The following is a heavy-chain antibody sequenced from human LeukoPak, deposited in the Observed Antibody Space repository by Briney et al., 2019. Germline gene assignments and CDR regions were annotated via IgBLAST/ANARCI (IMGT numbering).Heavy chain of an antibody. Sequence: PGGSLRLSCAASGFTFSSYAMSWVRQAPGKGLEWVSSISSSSSYIYYADSVKGRFTISRDNAKNSLYLQMNSLRAEDTAVYYCARDKGGKWLWPDPPDYWGQGTLVTVSS. J-gene: IGHJ4*02. CDR1: GFTFSSYA. CDR2: ISSSSSYI. V-gene: IGHV3-21*01. D-gene: IGHD6-19*01. CDR3: ARDKGGKWLWPDPPDY.